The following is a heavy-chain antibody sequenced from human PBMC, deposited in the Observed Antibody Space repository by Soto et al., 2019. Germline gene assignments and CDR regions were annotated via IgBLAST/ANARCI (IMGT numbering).Heavy chain of an antibody. CDR2: INPNTGDT. CDR1: GYTFTGYY. D-gene: IGHD3-16*01. CDR3: ARGFTFDY. Sequence: ASVKVSCKASGYTFTGYYMHWLRQAPGQGLEWVGWINPNTGDTNYAQKFQGRVTMTRDTSISTAYMELSRLTSDDTAVYYCARGFTFDYWGRGTLVTVSS. V-gene: IGHV1-2*02. J-gene: IGHJ4*02.